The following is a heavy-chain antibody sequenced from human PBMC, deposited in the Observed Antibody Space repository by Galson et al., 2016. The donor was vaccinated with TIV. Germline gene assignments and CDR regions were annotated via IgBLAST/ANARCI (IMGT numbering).Heavy chain of an antibody. Sequence: SLRLSCATSGFSFRRYGMYWVRQAPGKGLDWVALIAYDGSVKYYADSVRGRFTISRDNSKNTLFLQMNSLRLEDSVVYYCAKAQEPNYSNALYGMDVWGQGTTVTVSS. CDR3: AKAQEPNYSNALYGMDV. D-gene: IGHD4-11*01. V-gene: IGHV3-30*02. J-gene: IGHJ6*02. CDR1: GFSFRRYG. CDR2: IAYDGSVK.